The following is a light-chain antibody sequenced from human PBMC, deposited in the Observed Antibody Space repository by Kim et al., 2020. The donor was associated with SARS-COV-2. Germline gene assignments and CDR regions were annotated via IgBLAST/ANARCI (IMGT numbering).Light chain of an antibody. CDR1: QSVSSSY. CDR3: QQYGNSPPVT. CDR2: GAS. Sequence: PGESATLSCRASQSVSSSYLAWYQQKPGQAPRLLIYGASSRATGIPDRFSGSGSGTDFTLTINRLEPEDFAVYFCQQYGNSPPVTFGGGTKVDIK. V-gene: IGKV3-20*01. J-gene: IGKJ4*01.